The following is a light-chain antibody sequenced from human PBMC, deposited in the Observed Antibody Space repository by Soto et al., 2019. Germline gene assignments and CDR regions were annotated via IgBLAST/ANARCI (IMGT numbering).Light chain of an antibody. Sequence: QSALTQPASVSGSPGQSITISCTGTSSDIGDYNYVSWYQQHPGKAPKLMIFEVSNRPSGVSNRFSGSKSGNTASLTISGLQAEDEADYNCSSYTSSSTRVFGTGTKVTVL. CDR2: EVS. J-gene: IGLJ1*01. CDR1: SSDIGDYNY. CDR3: SSYTSSSTRV. V-gene: IGLV2-14*01.